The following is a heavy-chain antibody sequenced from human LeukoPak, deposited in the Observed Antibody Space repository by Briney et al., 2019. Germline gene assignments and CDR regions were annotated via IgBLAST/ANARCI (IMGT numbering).Heavy chain of an antibody. V-gene: IGHV3-48*03. Sequence: GGSLRLSCAASGFTFSSYEMNWVRQAPGKGLEWVSYISSSGSTIYYADSVKGRFTISRDNAKNPLFLQMNSLRAEDTAVYYCTREQDREASATVVGDYWGQGTLVTVSS. CDR3: TREQDREASATVVGDY. D-gene: IGHD4-23*01. CDR1: GFTFSSYE. J-gene: IGHJ4*02. CDR2: ISSSGSTI.